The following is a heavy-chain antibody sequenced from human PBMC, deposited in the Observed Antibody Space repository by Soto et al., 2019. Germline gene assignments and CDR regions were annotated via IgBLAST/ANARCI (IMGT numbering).Heavy chain of an antibody. CDR2: INPNSGDT. J-gene: IGHJ6*02. CDR3: AKGGAIVAAGTRVYLYNAMDV. Sequence: RASVKVSCKASGYTFTGYYVHWVRQAPGQGLEWMGWINPNSGDTYLAQRFQGRVTMNRDTSIGTAYMELRGLTSDDTAEYYCAKGGAIVAAGTRVYLYNAMDVWGHGTTVTVSS. D-gene: IGHD1-26*01. V-gene: IGHV1-2*02. CDR1: GYTFTGYY.